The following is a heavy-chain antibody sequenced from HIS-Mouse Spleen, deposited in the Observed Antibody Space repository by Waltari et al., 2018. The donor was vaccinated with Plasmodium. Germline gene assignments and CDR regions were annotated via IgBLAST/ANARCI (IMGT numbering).Heavy chain of an antibody. CDR2: ISWNSGSI. Sequence: VQLVESGGGLVQPGRSLSLPCAASGFTFDDYAMPVARQAPGKGLEWVSGISWNSGSIGYADSVKGRFTISRDNAKNSLYLQMNSLRAEDTALYYCAKAIQLWSLDYWGQGTLVTVSS. J-gene: IGHJ4*02. CDR1: GFTFDDYA. CDR3: AKAIQLWSLDY. V-gene: IGHV3-9*01. D-gene: IGHD5-18*01.